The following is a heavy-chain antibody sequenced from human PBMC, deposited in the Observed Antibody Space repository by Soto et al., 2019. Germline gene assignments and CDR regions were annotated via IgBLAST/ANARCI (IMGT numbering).Heavy chain of an antibody. Sequence: LRLSCAASGFTFSDHYMTWIRQSPGKGLEWVSYISSDSATIYYTDSVQGRFTVSRDNSKNSVYLQMNSLRAEDTAVYYCASDPYYYASYYWGQGTLVTVS. V-gene: IGHV3-11*01. CDR2: ISSDSATI. D-gene: IGHD3-10*01. CDR1: GFTFSDHY. CDR3: ASDPYYYASYY. J-gene: IGHJ4*02.